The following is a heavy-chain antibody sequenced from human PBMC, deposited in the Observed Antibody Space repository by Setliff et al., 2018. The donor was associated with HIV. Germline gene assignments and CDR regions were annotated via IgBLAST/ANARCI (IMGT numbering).Heavy chain of an antibody. CDR1: GDSISSFY. CDR3: AREDGVFAFDI. V-gene: IGHV4-59*01. J-gene: IGHJ3*02. CDR2: IYYSGST. Sequence: SETLSLTCTVSGDSISSFYWSRIRQAPGKGLEWIGYIYYSGSTTYNPSLKSRVTISVDTSKNQFSLKLSSVTAADTAMYYCAREDGVFAFDIWGQGTMVTVSS. D-gene: IGHD6-13*01.